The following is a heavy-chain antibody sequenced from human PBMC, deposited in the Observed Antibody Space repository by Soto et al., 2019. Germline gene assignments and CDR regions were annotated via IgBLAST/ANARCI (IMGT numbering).Heavy chain of an antibody. CDR3: AEESLDYFYSGRFYASAFDH. V-gene: IGHV3-30*18. CDR2: ISFDGRDI. D-gene: IGHD3-10*01. CDR1: GFTFSSFA. J-gene: IGHJ4*02. Sequence: QVQLVESGGGVVHPGTSLRLSCVTSGFTFSSFAMDWVRQAPGKGLEWVAAISFDGRDISYRESVKGRFTISRDKFKNTVYLQMNSLSTEDTAVYYCAEESLDYFYSGRFYASAFDHWGQGTLVTVSS.